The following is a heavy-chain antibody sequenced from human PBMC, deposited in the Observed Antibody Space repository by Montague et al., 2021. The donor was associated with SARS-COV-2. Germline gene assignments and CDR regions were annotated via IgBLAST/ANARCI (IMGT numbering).Heavy chain of an antibody. CDR1: GGPIRSSSYY. Sequence: SETLSLTCTVSGGPIRSSSYYWGWIRQPPGKGLEWIGNIYYSGSTYYNPSLKSRVTISVDTSKDQFSLNLNSVTVADTAIYFCARPASGIGNAFDVWGQGTMVNVSS. V-gene: IGHV4-39*01. CDR2: IYYSGST. CDR3: ARPASGIGNAFDV. D-gene: IGHD3-10*01. J-gene: IGHJ3*01.